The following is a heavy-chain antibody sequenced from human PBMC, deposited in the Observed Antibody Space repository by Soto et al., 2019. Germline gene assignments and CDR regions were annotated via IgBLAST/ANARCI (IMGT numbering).Heavy chain of an antibody. CDR2: ISPTGNKI. D-gene: IGHD2-21*02. CDR1: GFIFSNYE. Sequence: EVQLVESGGGLVQPGGSLRLSCAASGFIFSNYEMNWVRQAPGKGLQWVSFISPTGNKIYYGESVKGRFTISRDDAKNSVFLQMNSLTAEDTAVYFCARSFPRFTAPDSWGQGTLFTVAS. V-gene: IGHV3-48*03. J-gene: IGHJ5*01. CDR3: ARSFPRFTAPDS.